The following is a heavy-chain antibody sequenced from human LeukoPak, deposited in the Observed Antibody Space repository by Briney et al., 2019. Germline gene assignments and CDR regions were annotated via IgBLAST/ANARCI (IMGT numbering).Heavy chain of an antibody. V-gene: IGHV3-21*01. CDR2: ISSSSSYI. D-gene: IGHD5-12*01. CDR1: GFTFSSYS. CDR3: ARYHPSGWLRLGWFDP. Sequence: GGSLRLSCAASGFTFSSYSMNWVRQAPGKGLEWVSSISSSSSYIYYADSVKGRFTISRDNAKNSLYLQMNSLRAEDTAVYYCARYHPSGWLRLGWFDPWGQGTLVTVSS. J-gene: IGHJ5*02.